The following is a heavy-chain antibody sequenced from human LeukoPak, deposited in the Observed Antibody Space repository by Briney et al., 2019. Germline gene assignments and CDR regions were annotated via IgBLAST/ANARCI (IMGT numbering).Heavy chain of an antibody. Sequence: SETPSLTCTVSGGSISSSSYYWGWIRQPPGKGLEWIGYIYYSGSTNYNPSLKSRVTISVDTSKNQFSLKLSSVTAADTAVYYCARGDVVYYHIDYWGQGTLVTVSS. D-gene: IGHD1-26*01. J-gene: IGHJ4*02. CDR2: IYYSGST. CDR3: ARGDVVYYHIDY. CDR1: GGSISSSSYY. V-gene: IGHV4-61*05.